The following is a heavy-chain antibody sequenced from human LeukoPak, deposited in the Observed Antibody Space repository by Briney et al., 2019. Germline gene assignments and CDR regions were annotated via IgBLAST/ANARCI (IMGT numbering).Heavy chain of an antibody. CDR2: INPSGGST. Sequence: GSVKVSCKASGYTFTSYYMHWVRQAPGQGLEWMGIINPSGGSTSYAQKFQGRVTMTRDTSTSTVYMELSSLRSEDTAVYYCARGGTYYDFWSGYYLKLDAFDIWGQGTMVTVSS. CDR1: GYTFTSYY. D-gene: IGHD3-3*01. CDR3: ARGGTYYDFWSGYYLKLDAFDI. J-gene: IGHJ3*02. V-gene: IGHV1-46*01.